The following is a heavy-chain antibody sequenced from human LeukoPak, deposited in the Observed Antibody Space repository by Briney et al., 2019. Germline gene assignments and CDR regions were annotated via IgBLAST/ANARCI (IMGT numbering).Heavy chain of an antibody. V-gene: IGHV3-7*01. CDR1: GFTFSSYA. D-gene: IGHD2-15*01. Sequence: GGSLRLSCAASGFTFSSYAMSWVRQAPGKGLEWVANIKLDGSESYYVDSVKGRFTISRDNAKKSLYLQMNSLRAEDTAVYYCAGGQAYYFYYYMDVWGKGTTVTVSS. CDR3: AGGQAYYFYYYMDV. CDR2: IKLDGSES. J-gene: IGHJ6*03.